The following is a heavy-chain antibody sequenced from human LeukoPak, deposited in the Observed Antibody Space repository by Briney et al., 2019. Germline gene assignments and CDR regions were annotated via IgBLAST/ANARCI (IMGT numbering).Heavy chain of an antibody. V-gene: IGHV3-23*01. Sequence: GGSLRLSCAASGFTFSSYAMSWVRQAPGKGLKWVSAISGSGGSTYYADSVKGRFTISRDNSKNTLYLQMNSLRAEDTAVYYCAKDPHLTGYYYFDYWGQGTLVTVSS. CDR2: ISGSGGST. CDR3: AKDPHLTGYYYFDY. CDR1: GFTFSSYA. J-gene: IGHJ4*02. D-gene: IGHD3-9*01.